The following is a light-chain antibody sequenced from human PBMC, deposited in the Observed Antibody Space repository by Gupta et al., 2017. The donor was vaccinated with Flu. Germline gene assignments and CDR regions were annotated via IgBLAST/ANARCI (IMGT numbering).Light chain of an antibody. CDR1: QGLVYSDGNTY. J-gene: IGKJ1*01. Sequence: VTLGQPASISCRSSQGLVYSDGNTYLHWFQQRPGQTPRRLIHLVSYRDSGVPDRFSGSGSGTDFTLKISRVEAEDVGVYFCSQGAHWPWAFGQGTKVEIK. CDR3: SQGAHWPWA. V-gene: IGKV2-30*01. CDR2: LVS.